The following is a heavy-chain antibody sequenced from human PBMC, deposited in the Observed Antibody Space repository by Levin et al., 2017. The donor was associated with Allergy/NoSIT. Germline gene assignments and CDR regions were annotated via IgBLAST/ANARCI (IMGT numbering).Heavy chain of an antibody. J-gene: IGHJ6*01. Sequence: PSETLSLTCTVSGDSISGYYWSWIRQPPGKGLEWIGHIYYSGSTNYNPSLKSRTTLSVDMSRNQFSLKLSSVTAGDTAVYYCARDKIIMLRGDTYYYG. V-gene: IGHV4-59*01. D-gene: IGHD3-10*01. CDR3: ARDKIIMLRGDTYYYG. CDR2: IYYSGST. CDR1: GDSISGYY.